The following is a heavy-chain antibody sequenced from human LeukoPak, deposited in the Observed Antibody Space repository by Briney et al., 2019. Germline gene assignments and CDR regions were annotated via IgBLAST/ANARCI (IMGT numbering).Heavy chain of an antibody. Sequence: GGSLRLSCAASGFTFSSYAMSWARQAPGKGLECVSAISGSGGSTYYADSVKGRFTISRDNSKNTLYLQMNSLRAEDTAVYYCAKDRGLYYFDYWGQETLVTVSS. CDR2: ISGSGGST. J-gene: IGHJ4*02. D-gene: IGHD3/OR15-3a*01. CDR1: GFTFSSYA. CDR3: AKDRGLYYFDY. V-gene: IGHV3-23*01.